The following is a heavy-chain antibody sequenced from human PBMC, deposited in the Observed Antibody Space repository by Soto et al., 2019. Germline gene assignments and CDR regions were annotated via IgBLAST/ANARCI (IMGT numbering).Heavy chain of an antibody. CDR2: IDWDDDK. CDR1: GFSLSTSGMC. V-gene: IGHV2-70*01. J-gene: IGHJ6*02. Sequence: SGPTLVTPTQTLTLTCTFSGFSLSTSGMCVSWIRQPPGKALEWLALIDWDDDKYYSTSLKTRLTISKDTSKNQVVLTMTNMDPVGASTYYCARILGLHYPDGRDVWCQGTTVTVSS. CDR3: ARILGLHYPDGRDV. D-gene: IGHD1-26*01.